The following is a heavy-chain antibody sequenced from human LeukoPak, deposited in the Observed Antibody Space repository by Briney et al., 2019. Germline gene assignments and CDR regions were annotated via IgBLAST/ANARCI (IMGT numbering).Heavy chain of an antibody. CDR3: ARGGSRFMVRGVTIDY. J-gene: IGHJ4*02. Sequence: PSETLSLTCAVYGGSFSGYYWSWIRQPPGKGLEWIGEINHSGSTNYNPSLKSRVTISVDTSKNQFSLKLSSVTAADTAVYYCARGGSRFMVRGVTIDYWGQGNLVTVSS. V-gene: IGHV4-34*01. D-gene: IGHD3-10*01. CDR1: GGSFSGYY. CDR2: INHSGST.